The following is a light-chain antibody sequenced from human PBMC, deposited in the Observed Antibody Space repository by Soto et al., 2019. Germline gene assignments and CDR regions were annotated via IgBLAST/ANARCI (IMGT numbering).Light chain of an antibody. CDR1: QGISNY. CDR2: AAS. Sequence: DIQMTQSPSSLSASVGDRVTIACRASQGISNYLAWCQQRPGNVPKLLLYAASTLQSGVPSRFSGSGSGTDFTLTISSLQPEDVATYYCQQYNSAPRGFTFGPGTKVDIK. V-gene: IGKV1-27*01. J-gene: IGKJ3*01. CDR3: QQYNSAPRGFT.